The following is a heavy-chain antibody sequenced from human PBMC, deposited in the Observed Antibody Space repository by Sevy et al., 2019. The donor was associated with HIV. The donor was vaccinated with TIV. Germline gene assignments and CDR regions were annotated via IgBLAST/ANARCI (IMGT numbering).Heavy chain of an antibody. D-gene: IGHD3-22*01. J-gene: IGHJ4*02. CDR2: FDPEDGET. CDR1: GYTVTQLS. Sequence: ASVKVSCKVSGYTVTQLSMHWVRQAPGKGLEWMGSFDPEDGETIYAQKFQGRVTMTEDTSTDTAYMEMNSLRSEDTAVYYCATTKDYYESSGDPFDCWGQGTLVTVSS. V-gene: IGHV1-24*01. CDR3: ATTKDYYESSGDPFDC.